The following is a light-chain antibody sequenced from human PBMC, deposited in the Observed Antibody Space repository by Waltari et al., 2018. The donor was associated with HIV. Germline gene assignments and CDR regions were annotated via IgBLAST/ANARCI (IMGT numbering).Light chain of an antibody. CDR3: SSYTTKTFLT. Sequence: QSALTQPASVSGSPGQSITISCTGPPSDLDPFNSVSWYQQHAGDAPKLLFFEVNSRPAGVSDRFSASKSGNTASLTISDLQAEDEADYFCSSYTTKTFLTFGGGTKLTVL. CDR2: EVN. J-gene: IGLJ2*01. V-gene: IGLV2-14*01. CDR1: PSDLDPFNS.